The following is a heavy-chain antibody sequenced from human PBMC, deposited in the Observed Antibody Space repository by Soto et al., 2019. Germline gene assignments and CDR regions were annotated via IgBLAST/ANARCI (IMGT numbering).Heavy chain of an antibody. D-gene: IGHD2-15*01. V-gene: IGHV1-46*01. J-gene: IGHJ6*02. CDR1: GYTFTSYY. CDR2: INPSGGST. CDR3: ARGRGDCSGGSCSRGYYYYGMDV. Sequence: ASVKVSCKASGYTFTSYYMHWVRQAPGQGLERMGIINPSGGSTSYAQKFQGRVTMTRDTSTSTVYMELSSLRSEDTAVYYCARGRGDCSGGSCSRGYYYYGMDVWGQGTTVTVSS.